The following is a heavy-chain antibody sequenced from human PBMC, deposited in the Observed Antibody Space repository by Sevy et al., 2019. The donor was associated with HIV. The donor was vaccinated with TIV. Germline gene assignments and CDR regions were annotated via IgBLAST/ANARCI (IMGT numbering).Heavy chain of an antibody. CDR2: ISYNGRNQ. V-gene: IGHV3-30*04. CDR3: ARFVGYCSGGRCSIIDF. Sequence: GGSLRLSCAASGFSLSDHAVSWVRQTPGKGLEWLAVISYNGRNQYYADSVKGRFTISKYDSKNKLYLQLNSLRAEDTAVYYCARFVGYCSGGRCSIIDFWGQGTLVTVSS. J-gene: IGHJ4*02. CDR1: GFSLSDHA. D-gene: IGHD2-15*01.